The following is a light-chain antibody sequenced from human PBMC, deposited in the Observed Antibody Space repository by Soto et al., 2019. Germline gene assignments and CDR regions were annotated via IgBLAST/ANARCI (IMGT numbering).Light chain of an antibody. J-gene: IGKJ5*01. CDR1: QSVSINY. V-gene: IGKV3D-20*02. CDR2: DAS. CDR3: QQRSNWPSIT. Sequence: IVLTQSPVTLSLSPGQRATLSCMASQSVSINYLAWYQQKPGQAPRLLISDASNRATGIPVRFSGSGSGTDFTLTISSLEAEDSAVYYCQQRSNWPSITFGQGTLLEI.